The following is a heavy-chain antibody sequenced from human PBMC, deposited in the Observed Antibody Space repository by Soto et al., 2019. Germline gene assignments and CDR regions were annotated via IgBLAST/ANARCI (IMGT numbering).Heavy chain of an antibody. CDR2: INHSGST. V-gene: IGHV4-34*01. D-gene: IGHD5-18*01. CDR3: ARVRGYSYGRDY. J-gene: IGHJ4*02. Sequence: ASETLSLTCAVYGGSFSGYYWSWIRQPPGKGLEWIGEINHSGSTNYNPSLKSRVTISVDTSKNQFSLKLSSVTAADTAVYYCARVRGYSYGRDYWGQGTLVTVSS. CDR1: GGSFSGYY.